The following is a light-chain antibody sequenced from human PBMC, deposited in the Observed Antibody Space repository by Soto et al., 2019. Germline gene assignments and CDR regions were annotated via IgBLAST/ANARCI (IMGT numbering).Light chain of an antibody. Sequence: EPVLTQSPGTLSLSPGERATLSCRASQSISSSYLAWYQQKPGQAPRLLIYGTSNRATVIPDRFSGSGSGTDFTLTSSRLEPEDFAVYFCQQYGSSPYTFGQGTKVEI. V-gene: IGKV3-20*01. CDR2: GTS. CDR1: QSISSSY. CDR3: QQYGSSPYT. J-gene: IGKJ2*01.